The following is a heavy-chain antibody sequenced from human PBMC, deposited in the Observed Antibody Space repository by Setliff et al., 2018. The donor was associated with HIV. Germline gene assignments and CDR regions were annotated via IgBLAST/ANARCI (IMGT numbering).Heavy chain of an antibody. CDR2: IYTSGST. V-gene: IGHV4-61*09. D-gene: IGHD4-17*01. J-gene: IGHJ4*02. CDR1: GGSISSGSYY. Sequence: SETLSLTCTVSGGSISSGSYYWSWIRQPAGKGLEWIGHIYTSGSTNYNPSLKSRVTISVDTSKNQFSLKLSSVTAADTAVYYCARDYAGYFDYWGQGALVTGS. CDR3: ARDYAGYFDY.